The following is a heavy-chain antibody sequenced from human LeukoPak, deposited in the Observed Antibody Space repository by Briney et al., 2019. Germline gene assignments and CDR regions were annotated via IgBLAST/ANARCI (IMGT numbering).Heavy chain of an antibody. CDR2: IKQDGTEK. V-gene: IGHV3-7*01. CDR1: GFSFTTYW. CDR3: ARHRSGGSQDDAFDI. J-gene: IGHJ3*02. D-gene: IGHD2-15*01. Sequence: GGSLRLSCAASGFSFTTYWMSWFRQAPGKGLEWVANIKQDGTEKYYVDSVKGRFTISRQNAKSSLFLQMNSLRAEDTAVYYCARHRSGGSQDDAFDIWGQGTMVTVSS.